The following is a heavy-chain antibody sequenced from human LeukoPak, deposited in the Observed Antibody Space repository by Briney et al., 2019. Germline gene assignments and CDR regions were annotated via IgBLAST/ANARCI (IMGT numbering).Heavy chain of an antibody. D-gene: IGHD3-3*01. CDR3: TGGTIFGVVNY. CDR1: GGSFSGYY. J-gene: IGHJ4*02. CDR2: INHSGST. V-gene: IGHV4-34*01. Sequence: PSETLSLTCAVYGGSFSGYYWSWIRQPPGKGLEWIGEINHSGSTNYNPSLKSRVTISVGTSKNQFSLKLSSVTAADTAVYYCTGGTIFGVVNYWGQGTLVTVSS.